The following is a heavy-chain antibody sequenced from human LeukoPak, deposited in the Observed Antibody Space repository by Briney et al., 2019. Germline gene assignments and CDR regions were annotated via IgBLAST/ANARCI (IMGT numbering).Heavy chain of an antibody. CDR3: ARDRGLRSIAVASDDAFDI. V-gene: IGHV4-30-2*01. CDR2: IYHSGST. CDR1: GGSISSGGYY. J-gene: IGHJ3*02. Sequence: NPSETLSLTCTVSGGSISSGGYYWSWIRQPPGKGLEWIGYIYHSGSTYYNPSLKSRVTISVDRSKNQFSLKLSSVTAADTAVYYCARDRGLRSIAVASDDAFDIWGQGTMVTVSS. D-gene: IGHD6-19*01.